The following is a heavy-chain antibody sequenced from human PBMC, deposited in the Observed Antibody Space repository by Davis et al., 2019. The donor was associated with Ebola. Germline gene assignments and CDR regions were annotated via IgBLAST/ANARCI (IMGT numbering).Heavy chain of an antibody. CDR3: ARARLYYDHPFDY. CDR1: GGSISSGGYS. J-gene: IGHJ4*02. V-gene: IGHV4-34*01. Sequence: SETLSLTCAVSGGSISSGGYSWSWIRQPPGKGLEWIGEINHSGSTNYNPSLKSRVTISVDTSKNQFSLKLSSVTAADTAVYYCARARLYYDHPFDYWGQGTLVTVSS. CDR2: INHSGST. D-gene: IGHD3-22*01.